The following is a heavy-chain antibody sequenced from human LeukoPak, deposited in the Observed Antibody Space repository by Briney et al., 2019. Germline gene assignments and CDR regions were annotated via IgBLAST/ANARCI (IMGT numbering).Heavy chain of an antibody. CDR1: GGSFSGYY. J-gene: IGHJ2*01. CDR2: INHSGST. V-gene: IGHV4-34*01. Sequence: PSETLSLTCAVYGGSFSGYYWSWIRQPPGKGLEWIGEINHSGSTNYNPSLKSRVTISVDTSKNQFSLKLSSVTAADTAVYYCARRGYSYGYWYFDLRGRGTLVTVSS. CDR3: ARRGYSYGYWYFDL. D-gene: IGHD5-18*01.